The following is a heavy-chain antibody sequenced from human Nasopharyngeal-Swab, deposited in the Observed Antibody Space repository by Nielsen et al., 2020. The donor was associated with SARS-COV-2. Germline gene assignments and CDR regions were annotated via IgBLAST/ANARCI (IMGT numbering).Heavy chain of an antibody. Sequence: GESLKISCAASGFTFSSYSMNWVRQAPGKGLEWVSSISSSSSYIYYADSVKGRFTISRDNAKNSLYLQMNSLRAEDTAVYYCARDFTIFGAPLDGMDVWGQGTTVTVSS. V-gene: IGHV3-21*01. D-gene: IGHD3-3*01. CDR1: GFTFSSYS. CDR2: ISSSSSYI. J-gene: IGHJ6*02. CDR3: ARDFTIFGAPLDGMDV.